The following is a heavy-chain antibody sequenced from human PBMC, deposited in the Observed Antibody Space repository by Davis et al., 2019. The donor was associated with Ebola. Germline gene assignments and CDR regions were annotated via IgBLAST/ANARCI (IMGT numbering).Heavy chain of an antibody. CDR2: IIPMFRSP. CDR1: GDTFRSFA. Sequence: SVKVSCKSSGDTFRSFAVSWVRQAPGQGLEWMGGIIPMFRSPNYAQKFQDRVTITADDSTRTVYLELSSLRSEDTAVYYCARDLRGSWTVDYWGQGKLVTVSS. V-gene: IGHV1-69*13. CDR3: ARDLRGSWTVDY. J-gene: IGHJ4*02. D-gene: IGHD1-26*01.